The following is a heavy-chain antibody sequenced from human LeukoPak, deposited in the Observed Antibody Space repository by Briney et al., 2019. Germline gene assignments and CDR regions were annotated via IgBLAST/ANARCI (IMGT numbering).Heavy chain of an antibody. J-gene: IGHJ4*02. Sequence: GGSLRLPCAASGFTFSDYYMTWIRQAPGKGLEWGSCISSSGSTIFYADSVKGRFTISRDNAKSSLFLQMNSLRAEDTAVYYCARVNRVTAIQELDYWGQGTLVTVSS. V-gene: IGHV3-11*01. CDR1: GFTFSDYY. CDR3: ARVNRVTAIQELDY. CDR2: ISSSGSTI. D-gene: IGHD2-21*02.